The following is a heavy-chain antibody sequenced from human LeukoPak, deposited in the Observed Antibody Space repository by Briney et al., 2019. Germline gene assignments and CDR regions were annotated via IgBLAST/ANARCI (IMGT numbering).Heavy chain of an antibody. V-gene: IGHV4-39*01. D-gene: IGHD4-23*01. CDR2: FHHGETS. CDR1: GASIRSGSYY. Sequence: SETLSLTCTVSGASIRSGSYYWGWIRQPPGKGLEWIGSFHHGETSHYNPSLNGRVTIYADTSMNQFSLTLHSVTAADTAIYYCARLVRSGPSEPFDYWGQGTLVIVSS. J-gene: IGHJ4*02. CDR3: ARLVRSGPSEPFDY.